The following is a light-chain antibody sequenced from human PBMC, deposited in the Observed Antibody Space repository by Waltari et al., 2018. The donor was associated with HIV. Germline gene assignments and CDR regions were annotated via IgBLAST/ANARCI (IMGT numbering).Light chain of an antibody. Sequence: QSALTQPRSVSGSPGQSVTISCTGSTGDVGTYNYVSWYYQKSGDAPQLIISDVNQRPSGVPLRFSGAKSGATASLTISGLQPEDEGDFYCSSYGGSYSFVFGGGTRLTVL. V-gene: IGLV2-11*01. J-gene: IGLJ2*01. CDR1: TGDVGTYNY. CDR3: SSYGGSYSFV. CDR2: DVN.